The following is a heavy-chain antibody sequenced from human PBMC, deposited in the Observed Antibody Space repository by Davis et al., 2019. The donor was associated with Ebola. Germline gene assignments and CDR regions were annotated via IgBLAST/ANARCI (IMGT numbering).Heavy chain of an antibody. CDR2: IIYSGNT. V-gene: IGHV4-30-4*01. J-gene: IGHJ6*04. Sequence: MPSETLSLTCTVSGGSTSSSDYFWSWIRQSPGKGLEWIGYIIYSGNTYYNPSLKSRITMSIDTAKNQFSLRLRSVTAADTAVYYCARDGDFYYALDVWGKGTTVIVSS. CDR3: ARDGDFYYALDV. CDR1: GGSTSSSDYF. D-gene: IGHD3-10*01.